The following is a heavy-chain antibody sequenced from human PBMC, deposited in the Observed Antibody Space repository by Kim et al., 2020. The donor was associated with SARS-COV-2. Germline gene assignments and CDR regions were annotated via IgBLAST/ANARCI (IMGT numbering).Heavy chain of an antibody. J-gene: IGHJ4*02. CDR3: AREVSSSGWTGLRY. Sequence: GGSLRLSCAASGFTFSSYSMNWVRQAPGKGLEWVSSISSSSSYIYYADSVKGRFTISRDNAKNSLYLQMNSLRAEDTAVYYCAREVSSSGWTGLRYWGQGTLVTVSS. V-gene: IGHV3-21*01. D-gene: IGHD6-19*01. CDR2: ISSSSSYI. CDR1: GFTFSSYS.